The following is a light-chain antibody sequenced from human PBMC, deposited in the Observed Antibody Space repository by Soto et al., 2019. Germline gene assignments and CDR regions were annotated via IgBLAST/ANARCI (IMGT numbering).Light chain of an antibody. J-gene: IGLJ2*01. CDR2: DVS. CDR1: SSDVGVYNY. CDR3: SSYTSCSTVV. Sequence: QSALTQPASVSGSPGQSINISCTGSSSDVGVYNYVSWYQQHPGKAPKLIIYDVSNRPSGVSNRFSGSKSGNTASLTISGLQAEDEADYYCSSYTSCSTVVFGGGTKVTVL. V-gene: IGLV2-14*01.